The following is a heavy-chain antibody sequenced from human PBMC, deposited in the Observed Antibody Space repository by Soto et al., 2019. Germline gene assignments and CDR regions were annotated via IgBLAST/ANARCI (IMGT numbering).Heavy chain of an antibody. D-gene: IGHD3-22*01. CDR1: GGSISSGGYY. Sequence: SETLSLTSTVSGGSISSGGYYWSWIRQHPGKGLEWIGYIYYSGSTYYNPSLKSRVTISVDTSKNQFSLKLSSVTAADTAVYYCARTSYDSSGTAADPWGQGTLVTVSS. CDR3: ARTSYDSSGTAADP. V-gene: IGHV4-31*03. J-gene: IGHJ5*02. CDR2: IYYSGST.